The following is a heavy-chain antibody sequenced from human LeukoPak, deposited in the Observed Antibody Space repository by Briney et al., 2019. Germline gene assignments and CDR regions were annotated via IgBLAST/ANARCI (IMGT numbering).Heavy chain of an antibody. D-gene: IGHD1-26*01. Sequence: GGSLRLSCVTSGITFSNYYMHWVRQVPGEGLVWVSHIIQDGSVTSYADSVKGRFTISRDNSKNTLYLQMNSLRAEDTAVYYCAKDRAGATFFDYWGQGTLVTVSS. CDR2: IIQDGSVT. CDR1: GITFSNYY. V-gene: IGHV3-74*01. J-gene: IGHJ4*02. CDR3: AKDRAGATFFDY.